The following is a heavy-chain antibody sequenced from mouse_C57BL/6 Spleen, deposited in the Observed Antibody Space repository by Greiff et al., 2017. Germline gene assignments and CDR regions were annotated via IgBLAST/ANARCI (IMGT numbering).Heavy chain of an antibody. Sequence: EVQVVESGPGLVKPSQSLSLTCSVTGYSITSGYYWNWIRQFPGNKLEWMGYISYDGSNNYNPSLKNRISITRDTSKNQFFLKLNSVTTEDTATYYCARGGYGNYVYFDYWGQGTTLTVSS. CDR1: GYSITSGYY. CDR2: ISYDGSN. J-gene: IGHJ2*01. CDR3: ARGGYGNYVYFDY. D-gene: IGHD2-10*02. V-gene: IGHV3-6*01.